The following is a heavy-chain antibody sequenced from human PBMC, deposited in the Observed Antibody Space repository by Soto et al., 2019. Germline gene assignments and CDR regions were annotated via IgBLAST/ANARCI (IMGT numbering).Heavy chain of an antibody. V-gene: IGHV3-30*18. CDR1: GFTFSSDG. J-gene: IGHJ3*02. Sequence: QVQLVESGGGVVQPWRSLRLSCAASGFTFSSDGMHWVRQAPGQGLEWVAVISYDASPTYYADCVKGRCTIASDNSKNTLFLQMNSLRAEDTAVYYCAKTRVGATTNAFEIWCHETMVTVS. CDR2: ISYDASPT. D-gene: IGHD5-12*01. CDR3: AKTRVGATTNAFEI.